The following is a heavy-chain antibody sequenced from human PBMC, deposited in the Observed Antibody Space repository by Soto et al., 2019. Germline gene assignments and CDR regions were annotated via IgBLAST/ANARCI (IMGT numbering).Heavy chain of an antibody. V-gene: IGHV4-59*01. Sequence: QGQLQESGPGLVKPSETLSLTCSVSGGSISFYNWNWIRQSPEKGLEWIGYVYHSGRTNYNPSLKSRVTISVDTSKNQFSLQLRAVTAADTAVYYCAKGDSTTHGDSFDIWGQGTMVTVSP. CDR1: GGSISFYN. CDR3: AKGDSTTHGDSFDI. D-gene: IGHD6-13*01. CDR2: VYHSGRT. J-gene: IGHJ3*02.